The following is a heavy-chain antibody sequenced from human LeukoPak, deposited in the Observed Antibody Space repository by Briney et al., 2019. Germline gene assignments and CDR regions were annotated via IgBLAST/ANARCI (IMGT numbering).Heavy chain of an antibody. Sequence: ASVKVSCKASGYTFTGYYINWVRQAPGQGLEWMGWINPNTGDTNYAQKFQGRVTMTRDTTISTAYMELSRLTSDDTAVYYCASYPRYVSSPPFDYWGQGTLVTVSS. V-gene: IGHV1-2*02. CDR1: GYTFTGYY. CDR2: INPNTGDT. J-gene: IGHJ4*02. CDR3: ASYPRYVSSPPFDY. D-gene: IGHD2-15*01.